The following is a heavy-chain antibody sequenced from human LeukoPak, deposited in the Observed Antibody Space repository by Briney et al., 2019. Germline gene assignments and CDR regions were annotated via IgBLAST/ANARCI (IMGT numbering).Heavy chain of an antibody. CDR2: INPNSGGT. Sequence: ASVKVSCKASGYTFTGYYMHWVRQAPGQGLEWMGWINPNSGGTNYAQKLQGRVTMTTDTSTSTAYMELRSLRSDDTAVYYCARLYSYGRKASDYWGQGTLVTVSS. J-gene: IGHJ4*02. CDR3: ARLYSYGRKASDY. V-gene: IGHV1-2*02. D-gene: IGHD5-18*01. CDR1: GYTFTGYY.